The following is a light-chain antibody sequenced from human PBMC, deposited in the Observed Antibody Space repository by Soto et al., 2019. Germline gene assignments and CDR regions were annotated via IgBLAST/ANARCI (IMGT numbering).Light chain of an antibody. V-gene: IGKV3-20*01. CDR2: GAS. CDR1: QSVSSIY. J-gene: IGKJ3*01. CDR3: QQYGSSPFT. Sequence: IVFTQAPGTLSLSRGERATLSCRASQSVSSIYLAWYQQKPGQAPRLLIYGASSRATGIPDRFSGSGSGTDFTLTISRLEPEDFAVYYCQQYGSSPFTLGPGTKVDIK.